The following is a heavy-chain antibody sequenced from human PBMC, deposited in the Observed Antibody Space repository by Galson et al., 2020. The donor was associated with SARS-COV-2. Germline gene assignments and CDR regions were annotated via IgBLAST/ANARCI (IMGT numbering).Heavy chain of an antibody. CDR2: VHYSGST. V-gene: IGHV4-39*01. CDR3: AEGRPDTAMVDYYFDY. D-gene: IGHD5-18*01. Sequence: ETSETLSLTCTVSGGSISRSGFHWGWIRQPPGEGLEWIGSVHYSGSTYYNPSLKSRVTISVDTSKSQFSLKLSSVTAADTAVYYCAEGRPDTAMVDYYFDYWGQGIRVTVSS. J-gene: IGHJ4*02. CDR1: GGSISRSGFH.